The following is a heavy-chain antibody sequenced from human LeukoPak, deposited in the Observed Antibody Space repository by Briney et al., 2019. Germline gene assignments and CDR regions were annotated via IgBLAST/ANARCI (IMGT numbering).Heavy chain of an antibody. J-gene: IGHJ4*02. CDR2: ISAYNGNT. V-gene: IGHV1-18*01. D-gene: IGHD3-10*01. Sequence: GASVKVSCEASGYTFTSYGISWVRQAPGQGLEWMGWISAYNGNTNYAQKLQGRVTMTTDTSTSTAYMELRSLRSDDTAVYYCARDSVGFGEPKYDYWGQGTLVTVSS. CDR3: ARDSVGFGEPKYDY. CDR1: GYTFTSYG.